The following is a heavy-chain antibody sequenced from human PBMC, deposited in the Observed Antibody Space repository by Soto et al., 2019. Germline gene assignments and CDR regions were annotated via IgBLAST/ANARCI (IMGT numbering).Heavy chain of an antibody. CDR1: GFTFSSYS. V-gene: IGHV3-30-3*01. D-gene: IGHD1-1*01. CDR3: AKDRELEPDSGTFDY. Sequence: PGGSLRLSCAASGFTFSSYSMHWVRQAPGKGLEWVAVISYDGSNKYYADSVKGRFTISRDNSKNTLYLQMNSLRAEDTALYYCAKDRELEPDSGTFDYWGQGTLVTVSS. CDR2: ISYDGSNK. J-gene: IGHJ4*02.